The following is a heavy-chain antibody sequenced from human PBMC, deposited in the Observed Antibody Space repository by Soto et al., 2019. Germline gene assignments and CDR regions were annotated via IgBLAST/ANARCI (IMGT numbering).Heavy chain of an antibody. V-gene: IGHV1-3*01. CDR1: GYTFSGSV. CDR2: INADNGNT. D-gene: IGHD4-17*01. CDR3: ASEIDATTATSLDY. J-gene: IGHJ4*02. Sequence: QVQLVQSGAEVKKPGASVKVSCKASGYTFSGSVMHWVRQAPGQGIEWMGWINADNGNTKYSQKFQGRVTMTWDTSASTAYMELSSLRSEDTAIYYCASEIDATTATSLDYWGQGTLVTVSS.